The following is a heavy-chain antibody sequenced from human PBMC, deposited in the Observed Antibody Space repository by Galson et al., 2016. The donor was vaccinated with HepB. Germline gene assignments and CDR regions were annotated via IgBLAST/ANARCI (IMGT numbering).Heavy chain of an antibody. Sequence: PALVKPTQTLTLTCTFSGFSLSTFGVGVGWIRQPPGRALEWLALIYWDDDKRYNPSLKGRLTITKDTSKNQVVLTMAHVDPVDTATYYCAHRPADFGVCSTASCKADYFDYWGQGTLVTVSS. J-gene: IGHJ4*02. D-gene: IGHD2-2*01. CDR1: GFSLSTFGVG. CDR2: IYWDDDK. V-gene: IGHV2-5*02. CDR3: AHRPADFGVCSTASCKADYFDY.